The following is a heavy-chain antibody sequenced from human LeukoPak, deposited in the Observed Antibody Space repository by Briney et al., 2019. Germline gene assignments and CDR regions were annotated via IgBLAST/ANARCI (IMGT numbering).Heavy chain of an antibody. CDR3: AGHYDFWSGYYALDH. J-gene: IGHJ4*02. D-gene: IGHD3-3*01. Sequence: ASVKVSCKASGYTFTSYGISWVRQAPGQGLEWMGWISAYNGNTNYAQKLQGRVTMTTDTSTSTAYMELRSLRSDDTAVYYCAGHYDFWSGYYALDHWGQGTLVTVSS. CDR1: GYTFTSYG. CDR2: ISAYNGNT. V-gene: IGHV1-18*01.